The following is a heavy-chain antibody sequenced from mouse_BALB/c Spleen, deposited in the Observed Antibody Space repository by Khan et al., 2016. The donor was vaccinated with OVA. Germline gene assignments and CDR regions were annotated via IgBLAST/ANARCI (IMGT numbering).Heavy chain of an antibody. CDR3: ARGNYYWYAMDY. Sequence: EVQLQESGPGLVKPSQSLSLTCTVTGYSITSNYAWNWIRQFPGNKLEWMGYISYSGTTGYNPSLKNRISITRDTSKNQFFLQLNSVTTEYTATYYCARGNYYWYAMDYWGQGTSVTVSS. CDR1: GYSITSNYA. J-gene: IGHJ4*01. CDR2: ISYSGTT. V-gene: IGHV3-2*02. D-gene: IGHD1-1*01.